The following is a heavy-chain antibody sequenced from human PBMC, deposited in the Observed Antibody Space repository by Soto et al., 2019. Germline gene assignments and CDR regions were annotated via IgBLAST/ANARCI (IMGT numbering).Heavy chain of an antibody. Sequence: QVQLVESGGGVVQPGRSLRLSCAASGFTFSSYGMHWVRQAPGKGLEWVALIWFDGSKTYYADSVKGRFTISRDNSKNTLYLLMNSLTGEDTAVYYCAREYARTIDSRPAAYWGLGTLVTVSS. CDR3: AREYARTIDSRPAAY. J-gene: IGHJ4*02. CDR2: IWFDGSKT. D-gene: IGHD3-22*01. CDR1: GFTFSSYG. V-gene: IGHV3-33*01.